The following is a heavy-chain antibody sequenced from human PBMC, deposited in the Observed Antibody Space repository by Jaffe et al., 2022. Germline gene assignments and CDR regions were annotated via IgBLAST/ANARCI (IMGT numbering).Heavy chain of an antibody. V-gene: IGHV4-59*01. D-gene: IGHD3-10*01. CDR2: IYYSGST. Sequence: QVQLQESGPGLVKPSETLSLTCTVSGGSISSYYWSWIRQPPGKGLEWIGYIYYSGSTNYNPSLKSRVTISVDTSKNQFSLKLSSVTAADTAVYYCAREIRRFGEPQRYFDYWGQGTLVTVSS. CDR1: GGSISSYY. CDR3: AREIRRFGEPQRYFDY. J-gene: IGHJ4*02.